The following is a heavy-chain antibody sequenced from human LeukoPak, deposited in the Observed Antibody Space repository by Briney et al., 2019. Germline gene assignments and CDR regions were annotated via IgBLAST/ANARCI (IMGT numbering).Heavy chain of an antibody. CDR2: IGWNSGSL. V-gene: IGHV3-9*01. CDR3: AKDWAHTYGTGGLY. CDR1: GFTFDDYV. J-gene: IGHJ4*02. D-gene: IGHD5-18*01. Sequence: AGRSLRLSCAASGFTFDDYVMHWVRQAPGKGLEWVSGIGWNSGSLGYADSVKGRFTISRDNAKNSLYLQMNSLRAEDTAFYYCAKDWAHTYGTGGLYWGQGTLVTVSS.